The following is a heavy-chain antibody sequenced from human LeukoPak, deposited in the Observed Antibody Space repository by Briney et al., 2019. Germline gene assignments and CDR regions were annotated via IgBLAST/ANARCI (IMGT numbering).Heavy chain of an antibody. CDR3: ARDIGATSSAGAFDI. J-gene: IGHJ3*02. D-gene: IGHD3-22*01. CDR2: IWYDGSNK. CDR1: GFTFSSYG. Sequence: PGGSLRLPCAASGFTFSSYGMHWVRQAPGKGLEWVAVIWYDGSNKYYADSVKGRFTVSRDNSKNTLYLQMNSLRAEDTAVYYCARDIGATSSAGAFDIWGQGTMVTVSS. V-gene: IGHV3-33*01.